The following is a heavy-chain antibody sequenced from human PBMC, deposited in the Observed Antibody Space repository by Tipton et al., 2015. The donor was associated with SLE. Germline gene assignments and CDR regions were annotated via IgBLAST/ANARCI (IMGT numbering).Heavy chain of an antibody. D-gene: IGHD3-22*01. Sequence: TLSLTCAVYGGSFSGYYWSWIRQPPGKGLEWIGEINHSGSTNYNPSLKSRVTISVDTSKNQFSLKLSSVAAADTAVYYCAGHYYDSSGLDYWGQGTLVTVTS. CDR3: AGHYYDSSGLDY. CDR2: INHSGST. CDR1: GGSFSGYY. V-gene: IGHV4-34*01. J-gene: IGHJ4*02.